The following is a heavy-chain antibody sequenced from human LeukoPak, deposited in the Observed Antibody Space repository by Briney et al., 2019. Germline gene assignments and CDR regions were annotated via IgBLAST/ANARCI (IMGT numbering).Heavy chain of an antibody. V-gene: IGHV3-66*01. CDR3: AGVGSGNTYGYADY. CDR1: GLTVSSNY. CDR2: FYNGINT. J-gene: IGHJ4*02. Sequence: GGSLRLSCAAAGLTVSSNYMTWVRQAPGEGLEWVSVFYNGINTYYADSVKGRFTTSRDNSKNTLYLQMNSLRVEDTAVYFCAGVGSGNTYGYADYWGQGTLVTVSS. D-gene: IGHD5-18*01.